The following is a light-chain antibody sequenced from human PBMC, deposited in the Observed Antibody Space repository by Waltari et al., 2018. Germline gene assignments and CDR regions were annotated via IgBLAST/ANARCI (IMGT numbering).Light chain of an antibody. J-gene: IGLJ1*01. CDR2: GVT. V-gene: IGLV2-11*01. CDR3: CSYAGSYTEV. Sequence: QSALTQPRSVSGSPGQSVTISCTGTSSDVGGYDYVSWYQQQSAKAPKLIIFGVTERPSGVPDRFSGSKSGNTASLTISGLQSEDEADYYYCSYAGSYTEVFGTGTTVTVL. CDR1: SSDVGGYDY.